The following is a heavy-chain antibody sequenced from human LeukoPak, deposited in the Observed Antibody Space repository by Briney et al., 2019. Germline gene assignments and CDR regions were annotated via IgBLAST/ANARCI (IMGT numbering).Heavy chain of an antibody. D-gene: IGHD3-10*01. Sequence: GGSLRLSCAASGFTFSTYGMHWVRQAPGKGLEWVSYISDSSTLTYYADSVKGRFTISRDNAKNSLPLQLNSLRDEDTAVYFCAKVIRGGYGMDVWGQGTTVTVSS. V-gene: IGHV3-48*02. CDR2: ISDSSTLT. CDR3: AKVIRGGYGMDV. J-gene: IGHJ6*02. CDR1: GFTFSTYG.